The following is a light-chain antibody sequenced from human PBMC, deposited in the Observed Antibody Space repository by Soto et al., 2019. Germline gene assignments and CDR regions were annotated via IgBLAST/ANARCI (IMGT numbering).Light chain of an antibody. V-gene: IGKV1-5*01. Sequence: DIQMTQSPSTLSGSVGDRVTITCRASQTISSWLAWYQQKPGKAPKLLIYDASSLESGVPSRFSGSGSGTEFTLTISSLQPDDFATYYCQQYRTFGQGTKV. J-gene: IGKJ1*01. CDR1: QTISSW. CDR3: QQYRT. CDR2: DAS.